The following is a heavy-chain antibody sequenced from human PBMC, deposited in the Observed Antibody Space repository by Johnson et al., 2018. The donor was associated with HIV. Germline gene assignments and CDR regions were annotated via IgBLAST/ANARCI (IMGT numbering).Heavy chain of an antibody. D-gene: IGHD2-2*01. CDR2: ISSSGSTI. J-gene: IGHJ3*02. Sequence: QVQLVESGGGLVKPGGSLRLSCAASGFSFSDYYMSWIRQAPGKGLEWVSYISSSGSTIYYADSVKGRFSIARDNAKNSLYLQMNSLRAKDTAVYSGAREGGAAAPDAFDIWGQGTMVTVSS. CDR1: GFSFSDYY. CDR3: AREGGAAAPDAFDI. V-gene: IGHV3-11*04.